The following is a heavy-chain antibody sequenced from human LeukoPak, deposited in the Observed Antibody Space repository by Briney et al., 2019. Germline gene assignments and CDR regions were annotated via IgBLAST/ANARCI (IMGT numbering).Heavy chain of an antibody. CDR2: ISGSGGST. CDR1: GFTFSSYA. Sequence: GGSPRLSCAASGFTFSSYAMSWVRQAPGKGLEWVSAISGSGGSTYYADSVKGRFTISRDNSKNTLYLQMNSLRAEDTAVYYCAKDYRLEVYVYYFDYWGQGTLVTVSS. J-gene: IGHJ4*02. V-gene: IGHV3-23*01. D-gene: IGHD5/OR15-5a*01. CDR3: AKDYRLEVYVYYFDY.